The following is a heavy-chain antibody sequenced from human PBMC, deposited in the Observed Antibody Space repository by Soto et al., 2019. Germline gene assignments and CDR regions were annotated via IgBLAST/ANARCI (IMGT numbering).Heavy chain of an antibody. CDR1: GESVGRVGFP. CDR3: ARSLVGLQTISYFDF. V-gene: IGHV4-30-2*05. D-gene: IGHD1-26*01. CDR2: RYNGGSP. J-gene: IGHJ4*03. Sequence: PWKTLSLTCTVSGESVGRVGFPWAWLCRPKGQGLAWSRYRYNGGSPCSRQSLESPMHLSLDATRNHYSLRLTSVTAADTAVYFCARSLVGLQTISYFDFWGQGKLVTVSS.